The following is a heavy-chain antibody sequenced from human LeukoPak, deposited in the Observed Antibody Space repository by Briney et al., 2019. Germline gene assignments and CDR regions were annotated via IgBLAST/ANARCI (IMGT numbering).Heavy chain of an antibody. V-gene: IGHV4-61*02. CDR1: GGSISSGSYY. CDR3: ARELHTYYYDSSGYYYAHYFDY. CDR2: IYTSGST. J-gene: IGHJ4*02. D-gene: IGHD3-22*01. Sequence: SETLSLTCTVSGGSISSGSYYWSWIRQPAGKGLEWIWRIYTSGSTNYNPSLKSRVTISVDTSKNQFSLKLSSVTAADTAVYYRARELHTYYYDSSGYYYAHYFDYWGQATLVTVSS.